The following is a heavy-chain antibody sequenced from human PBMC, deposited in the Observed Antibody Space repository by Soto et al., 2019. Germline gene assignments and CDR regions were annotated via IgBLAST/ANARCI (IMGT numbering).Heavy chain of an antibody. V-gene: IGHV3-23*01. Sequence: EVQLLESGGGLVQPGGSLRLSCAASGFTFSSYAMSWVRQAPVKGLEWVSAISGSGGSTYYADSVKGRFTISRDNSKNTLYLQMNSLRAEDTAVYYCAKWGGFGSGSKIDPFDYWGQGTLVTVSS. J-gene: IGHJ4*02. CDR1: GFTFSSYA. D-gene: IGHD3-10*01. CDR2: ISGSGGST. CDR3: AKWGGFGSGSKIDPFDY.